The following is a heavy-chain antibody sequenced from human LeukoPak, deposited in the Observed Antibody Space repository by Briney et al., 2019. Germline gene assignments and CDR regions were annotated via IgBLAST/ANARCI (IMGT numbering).Heavy chain of an antibody. CDR2: IYYSEST. CDR1: GGYIRSYY. D-gene: IGHD6-13*01. J-gene: IGHJ2*01. CDR3: ARVYYSSSYDYWYFDL. V-gene: IGHV4-59*01. Sequence: SETLSLTCTVSGGYIRSYYWSWIRQPPGKGLEWIGYIYYSESTNYNPSLKSRVTISVDTSKKQLSLKLSSVTAADTAVYYCARVYYSSSYDYWYFDLWGRGILVTVSS.